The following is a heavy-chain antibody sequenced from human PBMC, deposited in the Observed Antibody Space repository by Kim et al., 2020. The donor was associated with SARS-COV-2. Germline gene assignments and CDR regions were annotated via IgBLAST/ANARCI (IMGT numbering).Heavy chain of an antibody. Sequence: GGSLRLSCAASGFTFSSYGMHWVRQAPGKGLEWVAVISYDGSNKYYADSVKGRFTISRDNSKNTLYLQMNSLRAEDTAVYYCAKSFALEGELSSGGAFDIWGQGTMVTVSS. V-gene: IGHV3-30*18. CDR3: AKSFALEGELSSGGAFDI. CDR1: GFTFSSYG. J-gene: IGHJ3*02. CDR2: ISYDGSNK. D-gene: IGHD3-16*02.